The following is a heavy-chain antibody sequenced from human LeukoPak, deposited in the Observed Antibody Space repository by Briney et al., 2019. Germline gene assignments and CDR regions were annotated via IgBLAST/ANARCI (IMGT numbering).Heavy chain of an antibody. CDR2: IYYSGST. CDR3: AGKAGYSSSLDY. J-gene: IGHJ4*02. Sequence: PSETLSLTCTVSGGSISSYYWSWIRQPPGKGLEWIGYIYYSGSTNYNPSLKSRVTISVDTSKNQFSLKLSSVTAADTAVYYCAGKAGYSSSLDYWGQGTLVTVCS. D-gene: IGHD6-13*01. CDR1: GGSISSYY. V-gene: IGHV4-59*01.